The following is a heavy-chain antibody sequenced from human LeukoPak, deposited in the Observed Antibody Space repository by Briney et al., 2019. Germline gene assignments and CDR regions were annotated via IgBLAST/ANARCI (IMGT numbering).Heavy chain of an antibody. J-gene: IGHJ5*02. Sequence: PSETLSLTCAVYGGSFSGYSWSWIRQPPGKGLEWIGEINHSGSTNYNPSLKSRVTISVDTSKNQFSLKLSSVTAADTAVYYCARGWEAAPPAVWFDPWGQGTLVTVSS. V-gene: IGHV4-34*01. CDR1: GGSFSGYS. CDR2: INHSGST. D-gene: IGHD6-6*01. CDR3: ARGWEAAPPAVWFDP.